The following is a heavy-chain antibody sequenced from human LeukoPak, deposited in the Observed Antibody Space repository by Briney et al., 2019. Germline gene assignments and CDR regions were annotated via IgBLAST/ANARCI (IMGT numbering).Heavy chain of an antibody. V-gene: IGHV4-31*03. Sequence: SETLSLTCTVSGGSINSGNYYWGWIRQHPEKGLEWIANIHHGGTTYYNPSLKSRVTISIDTPKKEFSLMLTSVTAADPAVYYCARGDSYGSFDYWGQGILVTVSS. CDR3: ARGDSYGSFDY. J-gene: IGHJ4*02. CDR2: IHHGGTT. D-gene: IGHD5-18*01. CDR1: GGSINSGNYY.